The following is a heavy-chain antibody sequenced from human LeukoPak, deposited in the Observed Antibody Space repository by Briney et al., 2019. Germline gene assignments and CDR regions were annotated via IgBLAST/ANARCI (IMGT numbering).Heavy chain of an antibody. Sequence: SETLSLTCTVSGASISSSSYYWGWIRQPPGLGLEWVGSIHYSGSTYSNPSPKRRLTISVDTSKSPFSLTLSSVTAADTAVYYCCRHVSSGWDYYYGLDVWGQGTTVAVSS. CDR3: CRHVSSGWDYYYGLDV. V-gene: IGHV4-39*01. CDR2: IHYSGST. D-gene: IGHD6-19*01. CDR1: GASISSSSYY. J-gene: IGHJ6*02.